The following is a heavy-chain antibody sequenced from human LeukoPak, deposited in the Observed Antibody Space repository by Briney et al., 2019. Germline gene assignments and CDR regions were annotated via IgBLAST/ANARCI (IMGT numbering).Heavy chain of an antibody. CDR1: GLTFSDDY. J-gene: IGHJ4*02. Sequence: GGSLRLSCAASGLTFSDDYMSWIRQAPGKGLEWVSYISGSGSTMYYADSVAGRFTISRDNAKNSLYLQMNSLGAEDTAVYYCARQHRYCSPATCSFKHFDYWGQGTLVTVSS. V-gene: IGHV3-11*04. CDR3: ARQHRYCSPATCSFKHFDY. D-gene: IGHD3-16*02. CDR2: ISGSGSTM.